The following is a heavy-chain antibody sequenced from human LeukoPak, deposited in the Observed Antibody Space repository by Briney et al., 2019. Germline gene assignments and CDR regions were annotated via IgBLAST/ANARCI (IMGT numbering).Heavy chain of an antibody. CDR1: GGSINNYY. Sequence: SETLSLTCTVSGGSINNYYWSWIRQPPGKGLDWIGYIYYSGSTSYNPSLKSRVTMSVDTSKNQFSLKLSSVTAADTAVYYCARQYYYDGSGSFRHWGQGTLVTVSS. V-gene: IGHV4-59*08. CDR2: IYYSGST. CDR3: ARQYYYDGSGSFRH. D-gene: IGHD3-22*01. J-gene: IGHJ1*01.